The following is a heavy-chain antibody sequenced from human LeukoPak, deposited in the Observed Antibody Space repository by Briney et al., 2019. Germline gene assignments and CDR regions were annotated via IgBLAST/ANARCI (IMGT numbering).Heavy chain of an antibody. J-gene: IGHJ6*03. CDR2: ISYDGSNK. D-gene: IGHD3-3*01. CDR3: AKATPENYDFWSGYSYYYYMDV. V-gene: IGHV3-30-3*01. CDR1: EFTFSNYA. Sequence: GGSLRLSCTASEFTFSNYALHWVRQAPGKGLEWVAVISYDGSNKYYADSVKGRFTISRDNSKNTLYLQMNSLRAEDTAVYYCAKATPENYDFWSGYSYYYYMDVWGKGTTVTVSS.